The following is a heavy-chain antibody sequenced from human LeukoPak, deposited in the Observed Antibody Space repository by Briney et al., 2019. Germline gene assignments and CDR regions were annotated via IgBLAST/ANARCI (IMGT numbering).Heavy chain of an antibody. Sequence: GASVKVSCKASGYTFIDYYMHWVRQAPGQGLEWMGIINPSGGSTTYAQKFQGRITMTRDTSTSTVYMELSSLRSEDTAVYFCARGPFGGYSYFQHWGQGTLVTVSS. J-gene: IGHJ1*01. CDR3: ARGPFGGYSYFQH. D-gene: IGHD5-18*01. V-gene: IGHV1-46*01. CDR1: GYTFIDYY. CDR2: INPSGGST.